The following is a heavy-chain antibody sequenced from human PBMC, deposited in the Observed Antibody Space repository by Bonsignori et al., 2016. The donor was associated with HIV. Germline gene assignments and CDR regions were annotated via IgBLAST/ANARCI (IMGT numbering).Heavy chain of an antibody. J-gene: IGHJ4*02. D-gene: IGHD3-22*01. Sequence: WVRQAPGQGLEWMGWINPNSGGTNYAQKFQGRVTMTRDTSISTAYMELSRLRSDDTAVYYCARDLVGRHYYDSSGHLGYWGQGTLVTVSS. CDR3: ARDLVGRHYYDSSGHLGY. CDR2: INPNSGGT. V-gene: IGHV1-2*02.